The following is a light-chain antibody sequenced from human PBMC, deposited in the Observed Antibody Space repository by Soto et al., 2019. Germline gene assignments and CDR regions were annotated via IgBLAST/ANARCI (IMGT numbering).Light chain of an antibody. CDR3: QQSTGSAVT. CDR2: RAS. V-gene: IGKV1-5*03. J-gene: IGKJ4*01. Sequence: DIQMTQSPSTLSASVGDRVTITCRASQSINYWLAWYQQKPGKAPNLLIHRASILQSGVPSLFSGSGSGTEFTLTIASLQPDDSATYYCQQSTGSAVTFGGGTRVQIK. CDR1: QSINYW.